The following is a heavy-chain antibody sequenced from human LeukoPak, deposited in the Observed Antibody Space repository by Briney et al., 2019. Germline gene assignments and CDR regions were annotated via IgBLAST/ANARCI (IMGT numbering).Heavy chain of an antibody. CDR1: GYTFTSYG. CDR3: ARDSSGYYHRVDY. Sequence: APVKVSCKASGYTFTSYGISWVRQAPGQGLEWMGWISAYNGNTNYAQKLQGRVTMTTDTSTSTAYVELRSLRSDDTAVYYCARDSSGYYHRVDYWGQGTLVTVSS. CDR2: ISAYNGNT. D-gene: IGHD3-22*01. J-gene: IGHJ4*02. V-gene: IGHV1-18*01.